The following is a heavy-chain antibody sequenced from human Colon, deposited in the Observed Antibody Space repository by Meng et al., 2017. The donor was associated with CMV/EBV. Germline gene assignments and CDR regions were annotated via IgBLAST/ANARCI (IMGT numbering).Heavy chain of an antibody. CDR2: INHSGST. Sequence: QIHQRGAGLFQLAGHLSRACAGYGGSVMGYYWSWIRQPPGKGLEWIGEINHSGSTNDNPSLKSRVTISVDTSKNQFSLKLSSVTAADTAVYYCARGGAPRRPPGARWGQGTLVTVSS. D-gene: IGHD1-26*01. CDR3: ARGGAPRRPPGAR. J-gene: IGHJ4*02. V-gene: IGHV4-34*01. CDR1: GGSVMGYY.